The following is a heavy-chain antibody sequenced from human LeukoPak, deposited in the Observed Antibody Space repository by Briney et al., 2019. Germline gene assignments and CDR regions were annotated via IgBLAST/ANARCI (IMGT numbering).Heavy chain of an antibody. Sequence: GRSLRLSCAASGFTFSSYAMHRVRQAPGKGLEWVAVISYDGSNKYYADSVKGRFTISRDNSKNTLYLQMNSLRAEDTAVYYCARVGDSSGWPYFDYWGQGTLVTVSS. CDR1: GFTFSSYA. J-gene: IGHJ4*02. CDR2: ISYDGSNK. CDR3: ARVGDSSGWPYFDY. D-gene: IGHD6-19*01. V-gene: IGHV3-30*04.